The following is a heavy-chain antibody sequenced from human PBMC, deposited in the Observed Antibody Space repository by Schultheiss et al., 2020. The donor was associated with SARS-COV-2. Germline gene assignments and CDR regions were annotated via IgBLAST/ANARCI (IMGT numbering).Heavy chain of an antibody. J-gene: IGHJ6*02. CDR2: IYYSGST. CDR3: ARITTHDYFGMDV. Sequence: SETLSLTCTVSGGSISSYYWSWIRQPPGKGLEWIGSIYYSGSTYYNPSLKSRVTISVDTSKNQFSLKLSSVTAADTAVYYCARITTHDYFGMDVWGQGTTVTVSS. D-gene: IGHD3-22*01. CDR1: GGSISSYY. V-gene: IGHV4-39*07.